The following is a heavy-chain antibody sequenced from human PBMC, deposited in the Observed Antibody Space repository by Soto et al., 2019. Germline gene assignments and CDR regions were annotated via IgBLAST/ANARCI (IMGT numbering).Heavy chain of an antibody. CDR3: ARDSVKGRRQARLDYGMDA. CDR2: ISYSGTT. J-gene: IGHJ6*02. Sequence: PSETLSLTCTLSGYSISSGGSYWTWIRQHPGKGLEWIGYISYSGTTYYNPSLKSRLTIPVDTSKNQFSLNLRSVTAAHTAVYHCARDSVKGRRQARLDYGMDAWGQGTTVTVAS. V-gene: IGHV4-31*03. CDR1: GYSISSGGSY. D-gene: IGHD4-17*01.